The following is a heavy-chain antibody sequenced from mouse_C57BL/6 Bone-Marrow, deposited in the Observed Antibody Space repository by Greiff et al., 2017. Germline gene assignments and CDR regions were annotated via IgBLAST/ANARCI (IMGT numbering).Heavy chain of an antibody. J-gene: IGHJ3*01. D-gene: IGHD3-3*01. CDR3: AREAGTFFAY. CDR2: INPNHGGT. V-gene: IGHV1-26*01. Sequence: EFQLQQSGPELVKPGASVKISCKASGYTFTDYYMNWVKQSHGKSLEWIGDINPNHGGTSYNQKFKGKATLTGDKSSSTAYMELRSLTSADSAVYYCAREAGTFFAYWGQGTLVTVSA. CDR1: GYTFTDYY.